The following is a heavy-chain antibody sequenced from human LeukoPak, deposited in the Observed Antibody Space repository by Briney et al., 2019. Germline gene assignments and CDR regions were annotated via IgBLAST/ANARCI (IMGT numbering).Heavy chain of an antibody. J-gene: IGHJ6*02. V-gene: IGHV3-30*14. CDR3: ARDPAGRGSGTYYPYFYGMDV. CDR2: ISYDGGNK. Sequence: GGSLRLSCAASGFTFSSYAMSWVRQAPGKGLEWVAFISYDGGNKYYADSVKGRFTISRDNSKNTLYLQMNSLRAEDTAVYYCARDPAGRGSGTYYPYFYGMDVWGQGTTVTVSS. D-gene: IGHD3-10*01. CDR1: GFTFSSYA.